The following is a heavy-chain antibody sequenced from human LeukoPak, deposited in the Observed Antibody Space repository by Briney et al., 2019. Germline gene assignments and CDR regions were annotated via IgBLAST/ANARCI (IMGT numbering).Heavy chain of an antibody. CDR1: GGSISSGGYY. CDR2: IYYSGST. Sequence: SQTLSLTCTVSGGSISSGGYYWSWIRQHPGKGLEWIGYIYYSGSTYYNPSLKSRVTISVDTSKNQFSLKLSSVTAADTAVYYCARRSLAIVGATNAFDIWGQGTMVTVSS. CDR3: ARRSLAIVGATNAFDI. V-gene: IGHV4-31*03. D-gene: IGHD1-26*01. J-gene: IGHJ3*02.